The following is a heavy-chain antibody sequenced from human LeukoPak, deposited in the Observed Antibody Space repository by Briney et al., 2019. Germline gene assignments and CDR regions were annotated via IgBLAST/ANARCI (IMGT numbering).Heavy chain of an antibody. CDR1: GFTVSSNY. Sequence: GGSLRLSCAASGFTVSSNYMSWVRQAPGKGLEWVSVIYSGGSTYYADSVKGRFTISRDNSKNTLYLQMNSLRAEDTAVYYCAISYSSSSGAYWGQGTLVTVAS. CDR3: AISYSSSSGAY. V-gene: IGHV3-53*01. D-gene: IGHD6-6*01. J-gene: IGHJ4*02. CDR2: IYSGGST.